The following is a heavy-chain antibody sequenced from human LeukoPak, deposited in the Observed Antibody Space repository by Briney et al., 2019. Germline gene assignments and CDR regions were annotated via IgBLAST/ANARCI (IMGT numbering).Heavy chain of an antibody. Sequence: ASETLSLTCAVYGGSFSGYYWSWIRQPPGKGLEWIGEINHSGSTNYNPSLKSRVTISVDTSKNQFSLKLSSATAADTAVYYCARGRGRYCSSTSCRYWFDPWGQGTLVTVSS. CDR3: ARGRGRYCSSTSCRYWFDP. D-gene: IGHD2-2*01. CDR1: GGSFSGYY. J-gene: IGHJ5*02. CDR2: INHSGST. V-gene: IGHV4-34*01.